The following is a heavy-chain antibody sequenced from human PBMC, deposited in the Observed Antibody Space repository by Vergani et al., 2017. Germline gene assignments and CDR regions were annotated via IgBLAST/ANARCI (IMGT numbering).Heavy chain of an antibody. J-gene: IGHJ1*01. D-gene: IGHD6-19*01. Sequence: QLQLQESGPGLVKPSETLSLTCTVSGVSIGSNSYYWGWIRQPPEKGLEWIGTIYYTGTTYYNEAHKSRLTISVDTSKNQFSLNLTSVTAADTAVYYCTRHGRSGWAGYFQHWGQGTLVTASS. CDR3: TRHGRSGWAGYFQH. CDR1: GVSIGSNSYY. V-gene: IGHV4-39*01. CDR2: IYYTGTT.